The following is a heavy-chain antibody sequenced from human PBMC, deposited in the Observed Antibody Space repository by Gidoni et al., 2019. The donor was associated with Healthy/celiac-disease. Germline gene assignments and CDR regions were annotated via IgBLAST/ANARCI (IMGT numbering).Heavy chain of an antibody. D-gene: IGHD6-13*01. V-gene: IGHV3-33*01. CDR2: IWYDGSNK. CDR1: GFTFSSYG. Sequence: QVQLVESGGGVVQPGRSLRLSCAASGFTFSSYGMHWVRQAPGKGLEWVAVIWYDGSNKYYADSVKGRFTISRDNSKNTLYLQMNSLRAEDTAVYYCARDPGIAAAGLHDAFDIWGQGTMVTVSS. CDR3: ARDPGIAAAGLHDAFDI. J-gene: IGHJ3*02.